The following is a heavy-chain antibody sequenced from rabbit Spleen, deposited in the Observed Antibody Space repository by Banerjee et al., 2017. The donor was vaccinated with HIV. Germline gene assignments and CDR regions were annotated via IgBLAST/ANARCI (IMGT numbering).Heavy chain of an antibody. V-gene: IGHV1S7*01. CDR3: ARHWGDYGYDL. J-gene: IGHJ3*01. D-gene: IGHD6-1*01. CDR1: GFTLSSYY. CDR2: IDPVFGIT. Sequence: QLEESAGGLVQPGGSLKLSCKASGFTLSSYYMNWVRQAPGKGLEWIGYIDPVFGITYYANWVNGRFSISRENAQNTVFLQMTSLTAADTATYFCARHWGDYGYDLWGQGTLVTVS.